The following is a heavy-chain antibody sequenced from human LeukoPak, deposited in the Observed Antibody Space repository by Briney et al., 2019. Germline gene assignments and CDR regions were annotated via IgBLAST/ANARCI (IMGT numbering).Heavy chain of an antibody. Sequence: PSETLSLTCTVSGGSLSSYYWSWIRQPPGKGLEWIGYIYYSGSTNYNPSLKSRVTISVDTSKNQFSLKLSPVTAADTAVYYCARDDGDSSGYYPNWFDPWGQGTLVTVSS. CDR3: ARDDGDSSGYYPNWFDP. CDR2: IYYSGST. V-gene: IGHV4-59*01. CDR1: GGSLSSYY. J-gene: IGHJ5*02. D-gene: IGHD3-22*01.